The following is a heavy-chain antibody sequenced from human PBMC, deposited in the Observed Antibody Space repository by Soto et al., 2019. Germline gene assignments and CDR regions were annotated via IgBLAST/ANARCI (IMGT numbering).Heavy chain of an antibody. D-gene: IGHD3-3*01. V-gene: IGHV1-2*02. CDR3: ARGGGVGVAGSAAFDM. CDR2: INPATGAA. CDR1: GYPVTAYY. Sequence: QLHLVQSGAVVKKPGASVTVSCSASGYPVTAYYMHWVRQAPGRGLEWMGGINPATGAAKYTQTFQGTVPMTKGTSTSTVFMDLSGRTSEDTAGFYCARGGGVGVAGSAAFDMWGQGTLVTVSS. J-gene: IGHJ3*02.